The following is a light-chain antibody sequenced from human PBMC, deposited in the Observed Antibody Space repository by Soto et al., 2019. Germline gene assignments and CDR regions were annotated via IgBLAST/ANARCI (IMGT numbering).Light chain of an antibody. CDR1: QSISSN. J-gene: IGKJ2*01. CDR2: GAS. CDR3: QQYKNWPPYT. V-gene: IGKV3-15*01. Sequence: EIVMTQSPATLSVSPGERATLSCRASQSISSNLAWFQHKPGQAPRLLIYGASTRATGIPARFSGSGSETEFTLTISSLQSEDFALYYCQQYKNWPPYTFGQGTKLEIK.